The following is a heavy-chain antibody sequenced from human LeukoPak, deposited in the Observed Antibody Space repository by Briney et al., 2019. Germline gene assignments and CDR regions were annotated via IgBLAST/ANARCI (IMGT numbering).Heavy chain of an antibody. CDR2: IIPILGIA. V-gene: IGHV1-69*02. CDR3: ASQTSYSSSWYTDY. D-gene: IGHD6-13*01. J-gene: IGHJ4*02. CDR1: GGTFSSYT. Sequence: GASVKVSCKASGGTFSSYTISWVRQAPGQGLEWMGRIIPILGIANYAQKFQGRVTITADKSTSTAYMELSSLRSGDTAVYYCASQTSYSSSWYTDYWGQGTLVTVSP.